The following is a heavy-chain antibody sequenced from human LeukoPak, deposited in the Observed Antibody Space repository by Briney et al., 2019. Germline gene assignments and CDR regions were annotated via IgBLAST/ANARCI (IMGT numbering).Heavy chain of an antibody. D-gene: IGHD4-17*01. CDR2: ISSSGSTI. J-gene: IGHJ4*02. CDR3: ARDDYGDYDYFDY. CDR1: GFTFSNYY. Sequence: PXGSLRLSCAASGFTFSNYYMSWIRQAPGKGLEWVSYISSSGSTIYYADSVKGRFTISRDNAKNSLHLQMNSLRAEDTAVYYCARDDYGDYDYFDYWGQGTLVTVSS. V-gene: IGHV3-11*01.